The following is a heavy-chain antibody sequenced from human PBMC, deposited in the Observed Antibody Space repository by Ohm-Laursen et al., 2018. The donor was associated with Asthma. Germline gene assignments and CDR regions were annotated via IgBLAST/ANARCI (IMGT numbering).Heavy chain of an antibody. Sequence: EASVKVSCKASGGTFSSYAISWVRQAPGQGLEWMGGIIPIFGTANYAQKFQGRVTITADESTSTAYMELSSLRSEDTAVYYCARGMSIVGATKTNDYYYGMDVWGQGTTVTVSS. CDR2: IIPIFGTA. J-gene: IGHJ6*02. D-gene: IGHD1-26*01. V-gene: IGHV1-69*13. CDR3: ARGMSIVGATKTNDYYYGMDV. CDR1: GGTFSSYA.